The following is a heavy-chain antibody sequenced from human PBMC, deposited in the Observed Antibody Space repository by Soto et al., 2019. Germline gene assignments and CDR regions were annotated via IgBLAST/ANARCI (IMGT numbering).Heavy chain of an antibody. CDR1: GGSFSVYY. Sequence: SETLSLTCAVYGGSFSVYYWSWIRQRPGKWPAWIGEINHSGSTNYNPSLKSRVTISVDSSKNQFSRKLSSVTSADTSVYYCARGNQYYYGSGSYYNNWFDPWGQGSRVTV. V-gene: IGHV4-34*01. D-gene: IGHD3-10*01. CDR3: ARGNQYYYGSGSYYNNWFDP. CDR2: INHSGST. J-gene: IGHJ5*02.